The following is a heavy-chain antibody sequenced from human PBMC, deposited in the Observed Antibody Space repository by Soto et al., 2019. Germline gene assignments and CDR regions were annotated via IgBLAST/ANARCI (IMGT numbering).Heavy chain of an antibody. D-gene: IGHD3-10*01. V-gene: IGHV3-9*01. J-gene: IGHJ3*02. CDR1: GFTFDDYA. CDR2: ISWNSGSI. CDR3: AKGGLGGEFGYFYCAFDI. Sequence: EVQLVESGGGLVQPGRSLRLSCAASGFTFDDYAMHWVRQAPGKGLEWVSGISWNSGSIGYADSVKGRFTISRDNAKDSPDLQKERLRAGDKALVFCAKGGLGGEFGYFYCAFDIWGQGTMVTVSS.